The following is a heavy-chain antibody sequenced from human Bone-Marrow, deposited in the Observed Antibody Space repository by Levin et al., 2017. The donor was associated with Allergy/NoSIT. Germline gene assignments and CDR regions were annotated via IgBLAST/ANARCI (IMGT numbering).Heavy chain of an antibody. D-gene: IGHD2-15*01. CDR3: ATDLDIVVEVAAK. Sequence: PGGSLRLSCAASGFSVSSYAMSWVRQAPGKGLEWVSGFSASGKTIYYADSVKGRFTISRDSSKNTLTLQMNSLRAEDTAVYYCATDLDIVVEVAAKWGQGTLVSVSS. J-gene: IGHJ4*02. CDR1: GFSVSSYA. V-gene: IGHV3-23*01. CDR2: FSASGKTI.